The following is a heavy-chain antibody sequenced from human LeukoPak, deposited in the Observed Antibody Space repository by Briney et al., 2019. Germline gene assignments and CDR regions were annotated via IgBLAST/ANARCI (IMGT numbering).Heavy chain of an antibody. D-gene: IGHD3-22*01. CDR2: IYTSGST. CDR3: ARGGHYYDSSGYPFDY. Sequence: SETLSLTFTVSGGSISSYYWSWIRQPAGEGLEWIGRIYTSGSTNYNPSLKSRVTMSVDTSKNQFSLKLSSVTAADTAVYYCARGGHYYDSSGYPFDYWGQGTLVTVSS. CDR1: GGSISSYY. J-gene: IGHJ4*02. V-gene: IGHV4-4*07.